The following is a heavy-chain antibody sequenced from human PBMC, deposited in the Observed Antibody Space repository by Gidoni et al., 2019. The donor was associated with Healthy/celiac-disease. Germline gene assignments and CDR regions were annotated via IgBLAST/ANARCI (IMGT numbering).Heavy chain of an antibody. CDR3: ARPELGYCSGGSCYLRPHY. V-gene: IGHV3-30-3*01. CDR1: GFTFSSYA. CDR2: ISYDGSNK. Sequence: QVQLVESGGGVVQPGRSLRLSCAASGFTFSSYAMHWVRQAPGKGLEWVAVISYDGSNKYYADSVKGRFTISRDNSKNTLYLQMNSLRAEDTAVYYCARPELGYCSGGSCYLRPHYWGQGTLVTVSS. J-gene: IGHJ4*02. D-gene: IGHD2-15*01.